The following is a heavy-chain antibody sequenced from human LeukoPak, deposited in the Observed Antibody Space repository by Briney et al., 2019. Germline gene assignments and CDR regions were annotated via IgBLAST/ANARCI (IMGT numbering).Heavy chain of an antibody. Sequence: SETLSLTCTVSGGSISSYYWTWIRQPPGKGLEWIGSLYYSGSTNYNPSLKSRVTISVDTSKNQFSLKLSSVTAADTAVYYCARGGDWNYWPYWGQGILVTVSS. D-gene: IGHD1-7*01. CDR3: ARGGDWNYWPY. V-gene: IGHV4-59*01. CDR2: LYYSGST. J-gene: IGHJ4*02. CDR1: GGSISSYY.